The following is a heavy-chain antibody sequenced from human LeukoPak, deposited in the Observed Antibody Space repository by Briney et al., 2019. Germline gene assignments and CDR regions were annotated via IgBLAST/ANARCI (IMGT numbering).Heavy chain of an antibody. D-gene: IGHD3-16*01. Sequence: PGGSLRLSCAASGFTFSSYAMSWVRQAPGRGLEWVSSISSSSRYIYYADSMKGRFTISRDNAKNSLYLQMNSLRAEDTAVYYCARDQGDSPFDYWGQGTLVTVSS. CDR2: ISSSSRYI. V-gene: IGHV3-21*01. CDR1: GFTFSSYA. CDR3: ARDQGDSPFDY. J-gene: IGHJ4*02.